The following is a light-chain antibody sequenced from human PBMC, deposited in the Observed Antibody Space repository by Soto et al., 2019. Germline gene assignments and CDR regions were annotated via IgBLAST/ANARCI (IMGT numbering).Light chain of an antibody. J-gene: IGKJ1*01. CDR2: GAS. Sequence: EIVMKQSPATRSVSPGERATLSCRASQSVSSNLAWDQQKPGQAPRLLIYGASTRATGIPARYSGSGSGTECTLTISSLQSEDFAVYYCQQYNNCPRTFGQGTQVEIK. CDR3: QQYNNCPRT. CDR1: QSVSSN. V-gene: IGKV3-15*01.